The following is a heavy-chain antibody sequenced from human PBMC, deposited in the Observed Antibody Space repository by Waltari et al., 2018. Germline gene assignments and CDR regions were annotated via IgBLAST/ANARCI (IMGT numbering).Heavy chain of an antibody. CDR3: ARDGPITMVQGVIDY. CDR2: IYYSGST. D-gene: IGHD3-10*01. CDR1: GGSISSGYYY. V-gene: IGHV4-30-4*08. Sequence: QVQLQESGPGLVKPSQTLSLTCTVSGGSISSGYYYWSWIRQPPGKGLEWIGYIYYSGSTYYNPSLKSRVTISVDTSKNQFSLKLSSVTAADTAVYYCARDGPITMVQGVIDYWGQGTLVTVSS. J-gene: IGHJ4*02.